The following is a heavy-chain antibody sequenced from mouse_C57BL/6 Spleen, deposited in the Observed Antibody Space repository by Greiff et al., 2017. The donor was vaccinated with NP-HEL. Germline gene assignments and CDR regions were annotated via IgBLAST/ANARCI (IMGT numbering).Heavy chain of an antibody. CDR1: GYTFTSYW. J-gene: IGHJ3*01. D-gene: IGHD3-2*02. CDR2: ITPSSGYT. Sequence: QVQLQQSGAALSKPGASVKLSCKASGYTFTSYWMHWVKQRPGQGLEWLGYITPSSGYTKYNQKFKDKATLTADKSSSTAYMQLSSLTYEDSAVYYCAREAQATFAYWGQGTLVTVSA. CDR3: AREAQATFAY. V-gene: IGHV1-7*01.